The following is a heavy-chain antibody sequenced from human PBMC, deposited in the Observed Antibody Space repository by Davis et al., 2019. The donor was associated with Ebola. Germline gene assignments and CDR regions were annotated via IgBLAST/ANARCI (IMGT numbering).Heavy chain of an antibody. V-gene: IGHV3-30*03. J-gene: IGHJ5*02. CDR2: ISYDGSNK. D-gene: IGHD2-15*01. CDR3: ARGGQGVGAGRWLDP. Sequence: PGGSLRLSCAASGFTFSTYAMSWVRQAPGKGLEWVAVISYDGSNKYYADSVKGRFTISRDNSKNTLYLQMNSLRAEDTAVYYCARGGQGVGAGRWLDPWGQGNLVIVSS. CDR1: GFTFSTYA.